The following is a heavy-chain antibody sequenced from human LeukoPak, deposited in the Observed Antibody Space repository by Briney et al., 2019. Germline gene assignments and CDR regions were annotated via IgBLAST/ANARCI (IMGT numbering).Heavy chain of an antibody. V-gene: IGHV4-59*12. CDR1: GGSISSYY. D-gene: IGHD2-15*01. Sequence: SETLSLTCTVSGGSISSYYWSWIRQPPGKGLEWIGYIYYSGSTYYNPSLKSRVTISVDTSKNQFSLKLSSVTAADTAVYYCARDCSGGSCYYSSWGQGTLVTVSS. J-gene: IGHJ5*02. CDR3: ARDCSGGSCYYSS. CDR2: IYYSGST.